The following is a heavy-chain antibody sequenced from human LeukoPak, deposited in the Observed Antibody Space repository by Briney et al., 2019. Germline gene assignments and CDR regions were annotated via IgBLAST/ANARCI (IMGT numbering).Heavy chain of an antibody. V-gene: IGHV4-59*08. CDR2: TYYSGST. D-gene: IGHD1-26*01. Sequence: SETLSLTCTVAGGSINSYYWSWIRQPPGKGVEWVGYTYYSGSTRYNPSLTSGVTISVDTSKNQFSLKLTSVTAADRAVYYCARGSGNYWQVSFDYWGQGTLVTVPS. CDR1: GGSINSYY. J-gene: IGHJ4*02. CDR3: ARGSGNYWQVSFDY.